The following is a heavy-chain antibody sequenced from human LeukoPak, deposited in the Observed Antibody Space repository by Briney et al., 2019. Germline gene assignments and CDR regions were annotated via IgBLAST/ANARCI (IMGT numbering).Heavy chain of an antibody. V-gene: IGHV3-11*06. CDR3: AGGRYSNYFDY. CDR2: ISSSSSYT. J-gene: IGHJ4*02. CDR1: GFTFSDYY. D-gene: IGHD4-11*01. Sequence: GGSLRLSCAASGFTFSDYYMSWIRQAPGKGLEWVSYISSSSSYTNYTDSVKGRFTISRDNAKNSLYLQVNSLRAEDTAVYYCAGGRYSNYFDYWGQGTLVTASS.